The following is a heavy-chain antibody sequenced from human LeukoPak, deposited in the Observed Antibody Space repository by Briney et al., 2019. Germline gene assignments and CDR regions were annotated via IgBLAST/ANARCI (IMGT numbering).Heavy chain of an antibody. J-gene: IGHJ3*02. V-gene: IGHV4-39*07. CDR3: AHTHYCSSTSCRPFDAFDI. CDR2: IYYSGST. D-gene: IGHD2-2*01. Sequence: PSETLSLTCSVSGGSISSSSYYWGWIRQPPGKGLEWIGSIYYSGSTYYNPSLKSRVTISVDTSKNQFSLKLSSVTAADTAVYYCAHTHYCSSTSCRPFDAFDIWGQGTMVTVSS. CDR1: GGSISSSSYY.